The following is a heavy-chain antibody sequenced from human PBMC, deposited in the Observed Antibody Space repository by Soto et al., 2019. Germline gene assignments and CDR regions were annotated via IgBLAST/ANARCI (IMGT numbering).Heavy chain of an antibody. J-gene: IGHJ4*02. CDR2: LSHDGGNT. D-gene: IGHD3-9*01. Sequence: EVEMLASGGGVVQPGESLRLSCVAPDFSFTSYAMTWVRLAPGKRLQWVAALSHDGGNTYYRDSVRGRFTISRDNSKNTLYLQMNSLKGEDTAIYYCAKQMGTWVDSAIDFWGLGTQVTVSS. CDR1: DFSFTSYA. CDR3: AKQMGTWVDSAIDF. V-gene: IGHV3-23*01.